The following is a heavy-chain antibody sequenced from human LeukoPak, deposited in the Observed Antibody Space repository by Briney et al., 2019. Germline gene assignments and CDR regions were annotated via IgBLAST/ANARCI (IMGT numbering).Heavy chain of an antibody. CDR3: ARGRGGSSWYNYYYYMDV. Sequence: ASVKVSCKASGYTFTSYGISWVRQAPGQGLEWMGWISAYNGNTNYAQKLQGRVTMTTDTSTSTAYMELRSLRSDDTAVYYCARGRGGSSWYNYYYYMDVWGKGTTVTISS. CDR2: ISAYNGNT. V-gene: IGHV1-18*01. J-gene: IGHJ6*03. D-gene: IGHD6-13*01. CDR1: GYTFTSYG.